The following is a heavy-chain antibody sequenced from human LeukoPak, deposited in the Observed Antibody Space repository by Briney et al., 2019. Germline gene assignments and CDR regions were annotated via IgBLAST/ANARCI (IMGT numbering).Heavy chain of an antibody. CDR3: AREAYDDFWSGSWRYYYYMDV. V-gene: IGHV3-7*01. CDR1: GFTFSSYW. CDR2: IKQDGSEK. J-gene: IGHJ6*03. D-gene: IGHD3-3*01. Sequence: GGSLRLSCAASGFTFSSYWMSWVRQAPGKGLEWVANIKQDGSEKYYVDSVKGRFIISRDNAKNSLYLQMNSLRAEDTAVYYCAREAYDDFWSGSWRYYYYMDVWGKGTTVTVSS.